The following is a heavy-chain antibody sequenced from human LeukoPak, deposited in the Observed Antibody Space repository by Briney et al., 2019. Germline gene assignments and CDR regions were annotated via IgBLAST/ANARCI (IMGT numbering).Heavy chain of an antibody. CDR2: INPNSGGT. V-gene: IGHV1-2*02. CDR3: AREIRSSTSCYNY. Sequence: ASVKVSCKASGYTFIGYYMHWVRQAPGQGLEWMGWINPNSGGTNYAQKFQGRVTMTRDTSISTAYMELSRLRSDDTAVYYCAREIRSSTSCYNYWGQGTLVTVSS. D-gene: IGHD2-2*02. J-gene: IGHJ4*02. CDR1: GYTFIGYY.